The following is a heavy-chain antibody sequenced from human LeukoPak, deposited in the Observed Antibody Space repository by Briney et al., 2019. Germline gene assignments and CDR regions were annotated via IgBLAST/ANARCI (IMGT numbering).Heavy chain of an antibody. CDR2: IKHDGSEK. V-gene: IGHV3-7*01. Sequence: GGSLRLSCVASGLTFSGQWMNWVRQAPGQGLEWVANIKHDGSEKYYADSVKGRFTISRDNARNSLYLQMDSLRAEDTAVYYCARLYGSGSYHFDHWGQGILVTVSS. J-gene: IGHJ4*02. CDR3: ARLYGSGSYHFDH. D-gene: IGHD3-10*01. CDR1: GLTFSGQW.